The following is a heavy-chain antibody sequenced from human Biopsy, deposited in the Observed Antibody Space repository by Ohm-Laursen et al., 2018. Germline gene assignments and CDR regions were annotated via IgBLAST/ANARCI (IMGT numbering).Heavy chain of an antibody. CDR3: ARKIYGDYEVPYSYGMDV. CDR1: GFTFSDYY. D-gene: IGHD4-17*01. V-gene: IGHV3-11*01. J-gene: IGHJ6*02. Sequence: SLRLSCSASGFTFSDYYMIWVRQAPGRGLEWVSYISGSGTLIYYRDSVKGQFTISRDSAKNSLYLQMDSLRAEDTAVYYCARKIYGDYEVPYSYGMDVWGLGTTVIVSS. CDR2: ISGSGTLI.